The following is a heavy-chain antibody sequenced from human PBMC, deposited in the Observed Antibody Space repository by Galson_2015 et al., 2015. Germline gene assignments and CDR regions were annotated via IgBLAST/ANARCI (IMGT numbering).Heavy chain of an antibody. CDR3: ASQVLGVAGNFDY. V-gene: IGHV3-33*08. J-gene: IGHJ4*02. CDR1: GFTFSSYG. Sequence: SLRLSCAASGFTFSSYGMHWVRQAPGKGLEWVAVIWYDGSNKYYADSVKGRFTISRDNSKNTLYLQMNSLRAEDTAVYYCASQVLGVAGNFDYWGQGTLVTVSS. CDR2: IWYDGSNK. D-gene: IGHD6-19*01.